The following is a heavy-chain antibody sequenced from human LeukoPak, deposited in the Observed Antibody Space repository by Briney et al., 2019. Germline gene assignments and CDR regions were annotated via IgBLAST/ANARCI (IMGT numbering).Heavy chain of an antibody. CDR2: IWYDGSNK. V-gene: IGHV3-33*08. CDR3: ARELIRVVTAIKYNWFDP. D-gene: IGHD2-21*02. CDR1: GFSFSNYW. J-gene: IGHJ5*02. Sequence: TGGSLRLSCAVSGFSFSNYWMSWVRQAPGKGLEWVAVIWYDGSNKYYADSVKGRFTISRDNSKNTLYLQMNSLRAEDTAVYYCARELIRVVTAIKYNWFDPWGQGTLVTVSS.